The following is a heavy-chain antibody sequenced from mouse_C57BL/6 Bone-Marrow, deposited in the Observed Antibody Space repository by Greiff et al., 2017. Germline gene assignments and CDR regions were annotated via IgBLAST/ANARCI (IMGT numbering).Heavy chain of an antibody. J-gene: IGHJ3*01. CDR3: AGPNWAFAY. Sequence: EVQRVESGGDLVKPGGSLKLSCAASGFTFSSYGMSWVRQTPDKRLEWVATISSGGSYTYYPDSVKGRFTISRDNAKNTLYLQMSSLESEDTAMYYCAGPNWAFAYWGQGTLVTVSA. D-gene: IGHD4-1*01. CDR2: ISSGGSYT. CDR1: GFTFSSYG. V-gene: IGHV5-6*01.